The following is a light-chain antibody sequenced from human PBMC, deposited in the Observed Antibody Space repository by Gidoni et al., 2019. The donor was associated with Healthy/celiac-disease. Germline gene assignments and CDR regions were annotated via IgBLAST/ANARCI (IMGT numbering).Light chain of an antibody. J-gene: IGKJ4*01. CDR3: QQYNSYSPLT. CDR2: KAS. Sequence: DIQTTQSPSTLSASVGDRVTITCRASQSISSWLAWYQQKPGKAPKLLIYKASSLESGVPPRFSGSGSGTEFTLTISSLQPDDFATYYCQQYNSYSPLTFGGXTKVEIK. CDR1: QSISSW. V-gene: IGKV1-5*03.